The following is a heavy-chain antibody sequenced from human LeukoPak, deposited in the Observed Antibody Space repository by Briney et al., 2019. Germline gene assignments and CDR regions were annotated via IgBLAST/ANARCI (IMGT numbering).Heavy chain of an antibody. J-gene: IGHJ4*02. V-gene: IGHV1-69*04. Sequence: VKVPCKASGGTFSSYAISWVRQAPGQGHEWMGRIIPILGIANYAQKFQGRVTITADKSTSTAYMELSSLRSEDTAVYYCARVVDDSRSDYFDYWGQGTLVTVSS. D-gene: IGHD3-22*01. CDR2: IIPILGIA. CDR1: GGTFSSYA. CDR3: ARVVDDSRSDYFDY.